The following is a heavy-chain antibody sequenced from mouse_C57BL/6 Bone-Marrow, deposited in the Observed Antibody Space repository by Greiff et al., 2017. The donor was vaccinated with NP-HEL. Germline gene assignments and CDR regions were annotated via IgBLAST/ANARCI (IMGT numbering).Heavy chain of an antibody. CDR3: ARETTVVPYFDY. D-gene: IGHD1-1*01. CDR2: INYDGSST. CDR1: GFTFSDYY. Sequence: EVKVVESEGGLVQPGSSMKLSCTASGFTFSDYYMAWVRQVPEKGLEWVANINYDGSSTYYLDSLKSRFIISRDNAKNILYLQMSSLKSEDTATYYCARETTVVPYFDYWGQGTTLTVSS. J-gene: IGHJ2*01. V-gene: IGHV5-16*01.